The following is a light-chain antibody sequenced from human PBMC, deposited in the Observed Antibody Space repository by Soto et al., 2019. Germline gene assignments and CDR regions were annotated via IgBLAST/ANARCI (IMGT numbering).Light chain of an antibody. Sequence: IQMTQSPSTLSASVGYRVTSTCRASQSISSWLAWYQQTPGKAPKLXIYDASSLESGVPSRFRGSGSGTEFTLTISSLKPDDFETYYCQQYNSYSVTFGQGTRLEI. CDR1: QSISSW. CDR3: QQYNSYSVT. CDR2: DAS. V-gene: IGKV1-5*01. J-gene: IGKJ5*01.